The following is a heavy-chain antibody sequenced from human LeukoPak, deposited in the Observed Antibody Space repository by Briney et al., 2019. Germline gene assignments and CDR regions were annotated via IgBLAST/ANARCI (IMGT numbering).Heavy chain of an antibody. Sequence: GGSLRLSCAASGFTFSSYSMNWVRQAPGKGLEWVSSISSSSSYIYYADSVRGRFTISRDNAKNSLYLQMNSLRAEDTAVYYCARDLTTVTTFAPWGQGTLVTVSS. CDR3: ARDLTTVTTFAP. CDR2: ISSSSSYI. CDR1: GFTFSSYS. D-gene: IGHD4-17*01. J-gene: IGHJ5*02. V-gene: IGHV3-21*01.